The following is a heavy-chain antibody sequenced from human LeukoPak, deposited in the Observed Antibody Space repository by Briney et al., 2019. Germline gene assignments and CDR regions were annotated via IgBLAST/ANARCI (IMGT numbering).Heavy chain of an antibody. CDR2: IRYDGSNK. CDR1: GFTFSSYG. Sequence: GSLRLSCAASGFTFSSYGMHWVRQAPGKGLEWVAFIRYDGSNKYYADSVKGRFTISRDNSKNTLYLQMNSLRAEDTAVYYCAKGSAVIRDYDFWSGYQGPDYWGQGTLVTVSS. CDR3: AKGSAVIRDYDFWSGYQGPDY. V-gene: IGHV3-30*02. J-gene: IGHJ4*02. D-gene: IGHD3-3*01.